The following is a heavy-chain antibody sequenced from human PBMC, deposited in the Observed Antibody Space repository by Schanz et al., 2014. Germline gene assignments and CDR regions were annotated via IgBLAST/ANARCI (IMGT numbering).Heavy chain of an antibody. D-gene: IGHD1-1*01. Sequence: QVQLVQSGAEVKKPGASVKVSCTASGYTFTAYYMHWVRQAPGQGLEWMGRINPKDGGTNYAQKFRGRVTMTRDTSITTAYMELSRLTSDDTAVYYCARKTPSTTYFYGLDVWGQGATVTVS. J-gene: IGHJ6*02. CDR3: ARKTPSTTYFYGLDV. V-gene: IGHV1-2*06. CDR1: GYTFTAYY. CDR2: INPKDGGT.